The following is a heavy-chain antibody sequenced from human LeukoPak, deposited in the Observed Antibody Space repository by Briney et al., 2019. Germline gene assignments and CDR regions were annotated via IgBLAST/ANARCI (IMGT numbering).Heavy chain of an antibody. CDR1: GYTFTNNG. Sequence: ASVKVSCKASGYTFTNNGISWVRQAPGQGLEWMGWISTYKGNTNYAQKLQDRVTMTTDTSTSTAYMELRSLRSDDTAVYYCARDLGYCSSISCQRNWFDPWGQGTLVTVSS. V-gene: IGHV1-18*01. CDR3: ARDLGYCSSISCQRNWFDP. D-gene: IGHD2-2*01. J-gene: IGHJ5*02. CDR2: ISTYKGNT.